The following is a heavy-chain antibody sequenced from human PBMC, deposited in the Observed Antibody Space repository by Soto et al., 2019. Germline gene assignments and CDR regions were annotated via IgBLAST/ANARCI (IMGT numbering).Heavy chain of an antibody. Sequence: SETLSLTCTVSGGSISSYYWSWIRQPPGKGLEWIGYIYYSGSTNYNPSLKSRVTISVDTSKNQFSLKLSSVTAADTAVYYCARLWFGELLYSYYYYGMDVWGQGTTVTVSS. CDR3: ARLWFGELLYSYYYYGMDV. D-gene: IGHD3-10*01. J-gene: IGHJ6*02. V-gene: IGHV4-59*08. CDR2: IYYSGST. CDR1: GGSISSYY.